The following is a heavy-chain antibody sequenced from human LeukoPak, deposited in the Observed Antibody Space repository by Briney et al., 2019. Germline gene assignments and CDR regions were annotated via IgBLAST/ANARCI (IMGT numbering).Heavy chain of an antibody. CDR2: ISSSGSTI. CDR1: GFTFSDYY. J-gene: IGHJ6*03. D-gene: IGHD2-2*01. Sequence: PGGSLRLSCAASGFTFSDYYMSWIRQTPGKGLEWVSYISSSGSTIYYADSVKGRFTISRDNSKNTLYLQMNSLRAEDTAVYYCAKPGQLLPLDYYYYMDVWGKGTTVTVSS. CDR3: AKPGQLLPLDYYYYMDV. V-gene: IGHV3-11*01.